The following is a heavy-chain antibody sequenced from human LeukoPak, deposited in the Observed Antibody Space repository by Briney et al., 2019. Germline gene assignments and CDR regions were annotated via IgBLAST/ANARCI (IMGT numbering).Heavy chain of an antibody. Sequence: ASVKVSFKASGYSFTDYYMHWVRQAPGQGLEWMGWISPRSGDTSYAQKFQGRVTMTRDTSINTVDMDLSGLTSDDTAVFYCARGREIHGGSDTKLDDYWGQGTLVTVSS. J-gene: IGHJ4*02. CDR2: ISPRSGDT. CDR3: ARGREIHGGSDTKLDDY. CDR1: GYSFTDYY. V-gene: IGHV1-2*02. D-gene: IGHD3-10*01.